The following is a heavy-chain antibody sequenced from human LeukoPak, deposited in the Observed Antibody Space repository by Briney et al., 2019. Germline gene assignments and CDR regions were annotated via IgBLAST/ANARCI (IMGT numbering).Heavy chain of an antibody. CDR1: GFTFSIYW. J-gene: IGHJ4*02. CDR2: INNDGSST. V-gene: IGHV3-74*01. D-gene: IGHD6-25*01. CDR3: ARGAAYFDY. Sequence: GGSLRLSCAASGFTFSIYWVHWVRQAPGRGPVWVSRINNDGSSTTYADAVKGRFTISRDNDKNTLYQQINSLRPEDTAVYYWARGAAYFDYWGQGTLVSVSS.